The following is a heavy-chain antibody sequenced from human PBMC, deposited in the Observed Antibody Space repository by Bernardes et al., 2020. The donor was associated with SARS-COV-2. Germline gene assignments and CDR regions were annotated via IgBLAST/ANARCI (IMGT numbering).Heavy chain of an antibody. Sequence: GGSLRLSCAASGFTFNSCAMNWVRQAPGKGLEWVSGISGSGGGTYYPDSVKGRFTISRDNSKNTLYLQMNSLGAEDTAVYYCAKAMIVVDPLDSWGQGTLVTVSS. CDR3: AKAMIVVDPLDS. CDR1: GFTFNSCA. J-gene: IGHJ4*02. D-gene: IGHD3-22*01. V-gene: IGHV3-23*01. CDR2: ISGSGGGT.